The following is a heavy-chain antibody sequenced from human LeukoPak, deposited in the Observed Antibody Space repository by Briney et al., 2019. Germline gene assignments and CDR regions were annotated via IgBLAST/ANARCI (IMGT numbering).Heavy chain of an antibody. J-gene: IGHJ4*02. CDR2: IYYSGST. CDR3: ARHGSTDYFDY. D-gene: IGHD2-2*03. V-gene: IGHV4-39*01. Sequence: KPSETLSLTCAVSGGSISSTTSYWSWIRQPPGKGLEWIGRIYYSGSTFYNPSLKSRVTISVDTSKDQLSLRLSSVTAADTAVYYCARHGSTDYFDYWGQGTLVTVSS. CDR1: GGSISSTTSY.